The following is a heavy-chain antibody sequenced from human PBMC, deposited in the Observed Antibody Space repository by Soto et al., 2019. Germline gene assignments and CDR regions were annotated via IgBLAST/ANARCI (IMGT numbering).Heavy chain of an antibody. J-gene: IGHJ4*02. CDR2: ISYDGSNK. CDR1: GFTFSSYG. Sequence: GGSLRLSCAASGFTFSSYGMHWVRQAPGKGLEWVAVISYDGSNKYYADSVKGRFTISRDNSKNTLYLQMNSLRAEDTAVYYCAKGGDILTGYYNVFYWGQGTLVTVSS. V-gene: IGHV3-30*18. D-gene: IGHD3-9*01. CDR3: AKGGDILTGYYNVFY.